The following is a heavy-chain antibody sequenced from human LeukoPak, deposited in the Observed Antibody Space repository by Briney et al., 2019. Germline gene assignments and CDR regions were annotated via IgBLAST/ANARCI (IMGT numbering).Heavy chain of an antibody. CDR3: ARDHSSGWSHFDY. CDR1: GYTFTGYH. CDR2: INPSSGST. Sequence: ASVKVSCKASGYTFTGYHMHWVRQAPGQGLEWMGRINPSSGSTNYAQKFQGRVTMTRDTSISTAYMEMSRLRSDDTAVYYCARDHSSGWSHFDYWGQGTLVTVSS. D-gene: IGHD6-19*01. J-gene: IGHJ4*02. V-gene: IGHV1-2*06.